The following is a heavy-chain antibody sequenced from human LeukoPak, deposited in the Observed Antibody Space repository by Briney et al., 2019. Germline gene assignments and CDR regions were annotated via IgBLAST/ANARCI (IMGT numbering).Heavy chain of an antibody. CDR2: IYYGRTT. CDR3: VRHDGRGGATMGALDS. V-gene: IGHV4-39*01. Sequence: SETLSLTCTVSAGSISSSSHHWGWIRQSPGKGLEWIGSIYYGRTTYYNPSLNSRVTISIVTSKNQFSLQLNSVTAADTAVYYCVRHDGRGGATMGALDSWGQGSLVTVSS. D-gene: IGHD5-12*01. J-gene: IGHJ4*02. CDR1: AGSISSSSHH.